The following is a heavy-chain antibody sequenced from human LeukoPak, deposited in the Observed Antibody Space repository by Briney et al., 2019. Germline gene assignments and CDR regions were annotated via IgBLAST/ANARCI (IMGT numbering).Heavy chain of an antibody. D-gene: IGHD6-13*01. CDR1: GFTFSSSA. CDR3: AKVLRGSSWLPIDY. CDR2: ISGSGGST. V-gene: IGHV3-23*01. J-gene: IGHJ4*02. Sequence: GGTLRLSCAASGFTFSSSAMSWVRQAPGKGLEWVSAISGSGGSTYYADSVKGRFTISRDNSKNTLYLQMNRLRGEDTAVYYCAKVLRGSSWLPIDYWGQGTLVTVSS.